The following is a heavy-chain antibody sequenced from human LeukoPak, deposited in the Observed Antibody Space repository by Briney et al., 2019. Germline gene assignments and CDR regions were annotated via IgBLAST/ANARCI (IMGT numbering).Heavy chain of an antibody. J-gene: IGHJ4*02. CDR2: ISSSSSYI. CDR3: ARDWDSSGWPSDY. Sequence: GGSLRLSCAASGFTFSSYSMNWVRQAPGKGLECVSSISSSSSYIYYADSVKGRFTISRDNAKNSLYLQMNSLRAEDTAVYYCARDWDSSGWPSDYWGQGTLVTVSS. D-gene: IGHD6-19*01. CDR1: GFTFSSYS. V-gene: IGHV3-21*01.